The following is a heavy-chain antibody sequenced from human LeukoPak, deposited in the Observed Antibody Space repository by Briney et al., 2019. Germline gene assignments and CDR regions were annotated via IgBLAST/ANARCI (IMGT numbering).Heavy chain of an antibody. CDR3: ARDGFYGSGSHFNY. CDR2: TYYRSKWYN. D-gene: IGHD3-10*01. J-gene: IGHJ4*02. V-gene: IGHV6-1*01. Sequence: SQTLSLTCAISGDSVSSNSAAWNWIRQSPSRGLEWLGRTYYRSKWYNDYAVSVKSRITINPDTPKNQFSLQLNSVTPDDTAAYYCARDGFYGSGSHFNYWGQGTLVTVSS. CDR1: GDSVSSNSAA.